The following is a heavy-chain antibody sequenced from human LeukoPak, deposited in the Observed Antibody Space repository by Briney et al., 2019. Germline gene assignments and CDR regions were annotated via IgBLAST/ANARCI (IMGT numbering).Heavy chain of an antibody. CDR2: ISGSGGST. CDR3: AKVMVRGVTTYYFDY. Sequence: PGGSLRLSCAASGFTFSSYAMSWVRQAPGKGLEWVSAISGSGGSTYYADSVKGRLTISRDNSKNTLYLQMNSLRAEDTAVYYCAKVMVRGVTTYYFDYWGQGTLVTVSS. D-gene: IGHD3-10*01. CDR1: GFTFSSYA. V-gene: IGHV3-23*01. J-gene: IGHJ4*02.